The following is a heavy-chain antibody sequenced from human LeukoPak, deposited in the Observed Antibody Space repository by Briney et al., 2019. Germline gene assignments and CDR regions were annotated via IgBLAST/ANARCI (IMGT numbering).Heavy chain of an antibody. CDR1: GGTFSSYA. D-gene: IGHD3-10*01. V-gene: IGHV1-69*01. CDR3: ARGWYYYGSGGYYFDY. Sequence: ASVTVSCKASGGTFSSYAISWVRQAPGQGLEWMGGIIPIFGTANYAQKFQGRVTITADESTSTAYMELSSLRSEDTAVYYCARGWYYYGSGGYYFDYWGQGTLVTVSS. CDR2: IIPIFGTA. J-gene: IGHJ4*02.